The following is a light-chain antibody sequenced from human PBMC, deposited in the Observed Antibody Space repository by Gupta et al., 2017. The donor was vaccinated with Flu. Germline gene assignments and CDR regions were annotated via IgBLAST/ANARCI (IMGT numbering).Light chain of an antibody. CDR2: GAS. J-gene: IGKJ2*01. Sequence: GERATLFCRASRSISSYLAWYQHKPGQAPRLLIYGASSRATGLPARFSGSGSGTDSTLTISSLEPEDSAIYFCQQRHTWPHSFGLGTNLKIK. CDR1: RSISSY. CDR3: QQRHTWPHS. V-gene: IGKV3-11*01.